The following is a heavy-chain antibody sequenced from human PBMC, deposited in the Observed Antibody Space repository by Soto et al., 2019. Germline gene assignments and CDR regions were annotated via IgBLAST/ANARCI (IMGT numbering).Heavy chain of an antibody. D-gene: IGHD2-8*01. CDR1: GYTFTSYG. Sequence: ASVKVSCKASGYTFTSYGISWVRQAPGQGLEWMGWISAYNGNTNYAQKLQGRVTMTTDTSTSTAYMELRSLRSDDTAVYYCAREEPIVLMAFFDYWGQGTLVTVSS. CDR3: AREEPIVLMAFFDY. V-gene: IGHV1-18*04. CDR2: ISAYNGNT. J-gene: IGHJ4*02.